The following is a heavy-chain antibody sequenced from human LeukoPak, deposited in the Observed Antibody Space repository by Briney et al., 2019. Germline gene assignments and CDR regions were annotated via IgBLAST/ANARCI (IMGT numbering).Heavy chain of an antibody. CDR3: ARHSSGWYPDY. V-gene: IGHV4-59*01. CDR2: IYYSGNT. D-gene: IGHD6-19*01. J-gene: IGHJ4*02. Sequence: KPSETLSLTCTVSGGSISSYYWSWIRQPPGKGLEWIGYIYYSGNTKYNPSLKSRVTISVDTSKNQFSLKLSSVTAADTAMYYCARHSSGWYPDYRGQGTLATVSS. CDR1: GGSISSYY.